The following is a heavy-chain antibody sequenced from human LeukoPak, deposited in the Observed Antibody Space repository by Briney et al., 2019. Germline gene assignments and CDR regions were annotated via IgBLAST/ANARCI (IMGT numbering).Heavy chain of an antibody. D-gene: IGHD2-15*01. Sequence: PGGSLRLSCAASGFIFSSYAMSWVRQAPGKGLEWVSTISNSDGSTYYADSVKGRFSISRDNAENTLYLQMNSLRADDTALYYCARTYYCSGGSCYLFHFDYWGQGTLVTVSS. V-gene: IGHV3-23*01. J-gene: IGHJ4*02. CDR2: ISNSDGST. CDR1: GFIFSSYA. CDR3: ARTYYCSGGSCYLFHFDY.